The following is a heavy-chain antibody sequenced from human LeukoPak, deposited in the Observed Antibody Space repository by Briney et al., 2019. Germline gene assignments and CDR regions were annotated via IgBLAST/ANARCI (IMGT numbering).Heavy chain of an antibody. J-gene: IGHJ2*01. CDR2: IYSGGST. Sequence: GGSLRLSCAASGFTVSSNYMSWVRQAPGKGLEWVSVIYSGGSTYYADSVKGRFTISRDNAKNSLYLQMNSLRAEDTAVYYCASEQQLAPRYFDLWGRGTLVTVSS. CDR3: ASEQQLAPRYFDL. D-gene: IGHD6-13*01. CDR1: GFTVSSNY. V-gene: IGHV3-53*01.